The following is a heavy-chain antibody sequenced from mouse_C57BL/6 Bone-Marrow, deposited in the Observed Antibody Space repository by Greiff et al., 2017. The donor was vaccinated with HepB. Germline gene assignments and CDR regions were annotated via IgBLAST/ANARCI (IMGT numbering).Heavy chain of an antibody. D-gene: IGHD4-1*01. CDR1: GYTFTDYY. J-gene: IGHJ2*01. CDR3: ARRRRGKDYFDY. V-gene: IGHV1-26*01. Sequence: EVKLQQSGPELVKPGASVKISCKASGYTFTDYYMNWVKQSHGKSLEWIGDINPNNGGTSYNQKFKGKATLTVDKSSSTAYMELRSLTSEDSAVYYCARRRRGKDYFDYWGQGTTLTVSS. CDR2: INPNNGGT.